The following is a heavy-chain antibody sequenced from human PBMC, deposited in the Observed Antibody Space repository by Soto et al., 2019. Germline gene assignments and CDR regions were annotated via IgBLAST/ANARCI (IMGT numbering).Heavy chain of an antibody. CDR3: ARVRTEYAGLDY. CDR1: GGSFSPYF. CDR2: IIQSGTT. Sequence: SETLSLTCVVYGGSFSPYFWTWIRQPPGKGLEWIGDIIQSGTTNYNPSLRGRVTLSIDTYRKSLSLRLSSVTAADTAVYFCARVRTEYAGLDYWGQGTLVTVSS. J-gene: IGHJ4*02. D-gene: IGHD2-2*01. V-gene: IGHV4-34*12.